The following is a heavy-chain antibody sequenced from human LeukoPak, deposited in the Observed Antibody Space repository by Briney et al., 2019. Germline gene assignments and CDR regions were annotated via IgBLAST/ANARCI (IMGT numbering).Heavy chain of an antibody. CDR3: SKHLSGSYYYYYYGMDV. Sequence: GGSLRLSCAASGFTFSSYTMSWVRQAPGKGLEWVSAISGCGGSTYYADSVKGGFTISSDNSKNTLYLQINNLRAEDPAVYYCSKHLSGSYYYYYYGMDVGGQGTTVTVSS. CDR1: GFTFSSYT. D-gene: IGHD3-10*01. J-gene: IGHJ6*02. CDR2: ISGCGGST. V-gene: IGHV3-23*01.